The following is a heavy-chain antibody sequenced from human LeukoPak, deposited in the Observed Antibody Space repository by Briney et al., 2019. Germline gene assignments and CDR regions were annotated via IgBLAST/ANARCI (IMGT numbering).Heavy chain of an antibody. J-gene: IGHJ4*02. CDR1: GGSFSGYY. D-gene: IGHD3-10*01. V-gene: IGHV4-34*01. CDR3: AGQLWFGELFFDY. Sequence: PSETLSLTCAVYGGSFSGYYWSWIRQPPGKGLEWIGEINHSGSTYYNPSLKGRVTISVDRSKNQFSLKLSSVTAADTAVYYCAGQLWFGELFFDYWGQGTLVTVSS. CDR2: INHSGST.